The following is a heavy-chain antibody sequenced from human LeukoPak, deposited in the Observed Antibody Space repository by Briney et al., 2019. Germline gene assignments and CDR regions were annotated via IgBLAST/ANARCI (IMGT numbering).Heavy chain of an antibody. Sequence: GSLKISFSTSGLNFINFWINWVRQAPGKGLEWVANIKQDGSEKYYVDSVKGRLTISRDNAKNSLYLQMNSLRVEDTAVYYCARDWDSWGQGTLVTVSS. V-gene: IGHV3-7*01. CDR3: ARDWDS. CDR2: IKQDGSEK. CDR1: GLNFINFW. J-gene: IGHJ4*02.